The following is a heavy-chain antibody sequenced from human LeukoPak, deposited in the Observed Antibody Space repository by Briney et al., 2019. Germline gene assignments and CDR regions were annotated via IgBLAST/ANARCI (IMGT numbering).Heavy chain of an antibody. J-gene: IGHJ6*02. CDR1: GFTFSSHA. D-gene: IGHD2-2*01. Sequence: GGSLRLSCAASGFTFSSHAMSWVRQPPGKVLEWDSAFSGSGGSTYYADSVKGRSTVSRDNSNNTLYLQMNSLRAEDTAVYYCAEEGRSTSWDYYYGMDVWGQGTTVTVSS. V-gene: IGHV3-23*01. CDR2: FSGSGGST. CDR3: AEEGRSTSWDYYYGMDV.